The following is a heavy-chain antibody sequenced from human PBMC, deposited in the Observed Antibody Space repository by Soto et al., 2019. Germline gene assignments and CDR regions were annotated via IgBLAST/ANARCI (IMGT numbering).Heavy chain of an antibody. CDR2: INPSGGST. V-gene: IGHV1-46*03. J-gene: IGHJ6*03. CDR1: GYTFTSYY. Sequence: QVHLVQAGAEVKKPGASVTVSCKASGYTFTSYYIHWVRQAPGQGLEWMGIINPSGGSTSYAQKFQGRVTMTRDTSTSTVYMEVIGLRSEDTAVYYCARDQEPSTLYYDYYYMDVWGKGTTVTVSS. CDR3: ARDQEPSTLYYDYYYMDV.